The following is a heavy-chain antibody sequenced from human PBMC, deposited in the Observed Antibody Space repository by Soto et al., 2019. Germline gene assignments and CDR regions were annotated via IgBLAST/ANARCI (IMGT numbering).Heavy chain of an antibody. J-gene: IGHJ4*01. D-gene: IGHD3-10*01. V-gene: IGHV3-7*01. CDR2: IKMDASEK. CDR1: GFTFGSYW. CDR3: ARDAGYGSGDSVSHYLDY. Sequence: GGSLRLSCAASGFTFGSYWMSWVRQAPGKGLEWLATIKMDASEKKYVDSVKGRFTMSRDNAKNSLYLQMDSLRAEATAVYDCARDAGYGSGDSVSHYLDYWGHGTLVTVSS.